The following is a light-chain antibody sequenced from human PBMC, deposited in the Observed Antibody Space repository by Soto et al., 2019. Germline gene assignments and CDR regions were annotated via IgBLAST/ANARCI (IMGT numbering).Light chain of an antibody. Sequence: QSVLTQPPSVSGAPGQRVTISCTGSSSNIGAGYDVHWYQQLPGTAPKLLIYGTSNRPSGVPDRFSGSKSVTAASLAITGLQAEDEADYYCQSYDSSLSAVVFGGGTKVTVL. CDR3: QSYDSSLSAVV. CDR2: GTS. J-gene: IGLJ2*01. CDR1: SSNIGAGYD. V-gene: IGLV1-40*01.